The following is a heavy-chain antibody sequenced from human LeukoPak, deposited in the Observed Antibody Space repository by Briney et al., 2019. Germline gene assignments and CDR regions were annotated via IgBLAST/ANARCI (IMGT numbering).Heavy chain of an antibody. CDR1: GYTFTCYY. CDR2: INPNSGGT. V-gene: IGHV1-2*04. D-gene: IGHD5-18*01. CDR3: ASRKYGYSYGNNYGMDV. J-gene: IGHJ6*02. Sequence: ASVKVSCKASGYTFTCYYMHWVRQAPGQGLEWMGWINPNSGGTNYAQKFQGWVTMTRDTSISTAYMELSSLRSEDTAVYYCASRKYGYSYGNNYGMDVWGQGTTVTVSS.